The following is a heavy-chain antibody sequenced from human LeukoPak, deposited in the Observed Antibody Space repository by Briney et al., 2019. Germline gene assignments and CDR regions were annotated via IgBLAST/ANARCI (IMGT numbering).Heavy chain of an antibody. D-gene: IGHD2-15*01. CDR3: ARVNDVYCSGGGCYDY. CDR2: IHPNSGGT. J-gene: IGHJ4*02. V-gene: IGHV1-2*06. Sequence: ASVKVSCKASGYTFSGYYLHWVRQAPGQGLEWMGRIHPNSGGTNFAQKFQGRVTMTRDTSISTAYMELSSLRSDDTAVYYCARVNDVYCSGGGCYDYGAQGTRATVS. CDR1: GYTFSGYY.